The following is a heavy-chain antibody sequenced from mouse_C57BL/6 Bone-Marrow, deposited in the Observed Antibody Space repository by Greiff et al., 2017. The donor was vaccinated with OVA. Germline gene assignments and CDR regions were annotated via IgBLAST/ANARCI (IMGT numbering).Heavy chain of an antibody. V-gene: IGHV1-26*01. CDR2: INPNNGGT. CDR3: AREDYGSSPSFDY. J-gene: IGHJ2*01. Sequence: EVQLQQSGPELVKPGASVKISCKASGYTFTDYYMNWVKQSHGKSLEWIGDINPNNGGTSYNQKFKGKATLTVDKSSSTAYMELRSLTSEDSAVYYCAREDYGSSPSFDYWGQGTTLTVSS. CDR1: GYTFTDYY. D-gene: IGHD1-1*01.